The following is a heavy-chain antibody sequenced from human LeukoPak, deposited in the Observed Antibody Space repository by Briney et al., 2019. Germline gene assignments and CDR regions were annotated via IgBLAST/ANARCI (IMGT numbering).Heavy chain of an antibody. J-gene: IGHJ4*02. CDR1: GGTFSSYA. CDR3: ARCPLRSIAVAATFDY. Sequence: ASVKVSCKASGGTFSSYAISWVRQAPGQGLEWMGGIIPIFGTANYAQKFQGRVTITADESTSTAYMELSSLRSEDTAVYYCARCPLRSIAVAATFDYWGQGTLVTVSS. CDR2: IIPIFGTA. D-gene: IGHD6-19*01. V-gene: IGHV1-69*13.